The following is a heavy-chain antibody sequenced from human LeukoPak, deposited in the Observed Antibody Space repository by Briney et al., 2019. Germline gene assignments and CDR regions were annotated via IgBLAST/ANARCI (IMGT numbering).Heavy chain of an antibody. J-gene: IGHJ4*02. CDR2: IIPIFGTA. D-gene: IGHD2-15*01. V-gene: IGHV1-69*13. CDR1: GGTFSSYA. CDR3: ASGDLGYCSGGSCYGVFDY. Sequence: SVKVSCTASGGTFSSYAISWVRQAPGQGLEWMGGIIPIFGTANYAQKFQGRVTITADESTSTAYMELSSLRSEDTAVYYCASGDLGYCSGGSCYGVFDYWGQGTLVTVSS.